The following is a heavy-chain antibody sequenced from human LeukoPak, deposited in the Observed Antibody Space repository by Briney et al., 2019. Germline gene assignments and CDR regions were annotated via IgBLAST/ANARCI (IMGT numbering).Heavy chain of an antibody. V-gene: IGHV3-33*01. CDR1: GFTFSSYG. Sequence: PGRSLRLSCAASGFTFSSYGMHWVRQAPGKGLEWVAVIWYDGSNKYYADSVKGRFTISRDNSKNTLYLQMNSLRAEDTAVYYCARDFLDGGNPGYFQHWGQGTLVTVSS. CDR3: ARDFLDGGNPGYFQH. CDR2: IWYDGSNK. D-gene: IGHD4-23*01. J-gene: IGHJ1*01.